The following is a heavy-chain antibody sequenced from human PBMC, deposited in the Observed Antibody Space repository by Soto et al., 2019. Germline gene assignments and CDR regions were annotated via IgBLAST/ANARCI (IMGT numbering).Heavy chain of an antibody. CDR3: AREERVVVAASRSYWYFRL. CDR1: GGTFSSYS. CDR2: IIPILGKA. D-gene: IGHD2-15*01. Sequence: QVQLVQSGAEVKKPGSSVKVSCKASGGTFSSYSISWVRQAPGQGLQWMGRIIPILGKANYAQKFQGRVTITPDKSTSTAYMVLSSLRSEDTAVYYCAREERVVVAASRSYWYFRLWGRGTLVTVSS. V-gene: IGHV1-69*08. J-gene: IGHJ2*01.